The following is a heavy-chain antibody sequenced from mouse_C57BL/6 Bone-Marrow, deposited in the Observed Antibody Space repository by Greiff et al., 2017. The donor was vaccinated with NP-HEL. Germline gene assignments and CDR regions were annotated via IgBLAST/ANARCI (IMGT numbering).Heavy chain of an antibody. Sequence: QVQLQQPGAELVKPGASVKMSCKASGYTFTSYWITWVKQRPGQGLEWIGDIYPGSGSTNYNEKFKSKATLTVDTSSSTAYMQLSSLTSEDSAVYYCARWGYGSSGFAYWGQGTLVTVSA. D-gene: IGHD1-1*01. V-gene: IGHV1-55*01. CDR1: GYTFTSYW. CDR2: IYPGSGST. J-gene: IGHJ3*01. CDR3: ARWGYGSSGFAY.